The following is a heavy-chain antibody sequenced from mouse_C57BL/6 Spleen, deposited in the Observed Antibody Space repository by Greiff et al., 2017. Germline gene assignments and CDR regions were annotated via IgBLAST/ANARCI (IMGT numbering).Heavy chain of an antibody. D-gene: IGHD4-1*01. CDR1: GYAFTNYL. CDR2: INPGSGGT. J-gene: IGHJ2*01. V-gene: IGHV1-54*01. Sequence: VKLQQSGAELVRPGTSVKVSCKASGYAFTNYLIEWVKQRPGQGLEWIGVINPGSGGTNYNEKFKGKATLTADNSSSTAYMQLSSLTSEDSAVYFCARPGTGYWGQGTTLTVSS. CDR3: ARPGTGY.